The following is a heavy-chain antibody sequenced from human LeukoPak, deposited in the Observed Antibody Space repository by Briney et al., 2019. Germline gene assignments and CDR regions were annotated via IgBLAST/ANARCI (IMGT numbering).Heavy chain of an antibody. Sequence: ASVKVSCKASGYTFTGYYMHWVRQAPGQGLEWMGWINPNSGGTNYAQKFQGRVTMTRDTSISTAYMELSRLRSDDTAVYYCARARRYCSSTSCLYYFDYWGQGTLVTVSS. CDR3: ARARRYCSSTSCLYYFDY. D-gene: IGHD2-2*01. CDR1: GYTFTGYY. V-gene: IGHV1-2*02. CDR2: INPNSGGT. J-gene: IGHJ4*02.